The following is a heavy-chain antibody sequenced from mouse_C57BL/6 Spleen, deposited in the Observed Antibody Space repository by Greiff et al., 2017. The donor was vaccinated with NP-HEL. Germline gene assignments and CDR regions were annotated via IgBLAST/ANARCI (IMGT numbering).Heavy chain of an antibody. V-gene: IGHV1-26*01. J-gene: IGHJ4*01. CDR1: GYTFTDYY. CDR2: INPNNGGT. CDR3: ARGGYYSNYPYAMDY. Sequence: EVQLQQSGPELVKPGASVKISCKASGYTFTDYYMNWVKQSHGKSLEWIGDINPNNGGTSYNQKFKGKATLTVDKSSSTAYMELRSLTSEDSAVYYCARGGYYSNYPYAMDYWGQGTSVTVSS. D-gene: IGHD2-5*01.